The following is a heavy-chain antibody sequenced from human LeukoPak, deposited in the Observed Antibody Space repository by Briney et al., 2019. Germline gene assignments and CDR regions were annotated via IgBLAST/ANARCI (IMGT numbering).Heavy chain of an antibody. Sequence: SGTLSLTCLVTGGSMSRYFWSWIRQPGWKGLDGIGYIYYSGSTNYNPSLKSRVTISVDKSKNQFSLKLSSVTAADTAVYYCARSITSSWYGDFQHWGQGTLVTVSS. CDR3: ARSITSSWYGDFQH. CDR2: IYYSGST. CDR1: GGSMSRYF. J-gene: IGHJ1*01. V-gene: IGHV4-59*01. D-gene: IGHD6-13*01.